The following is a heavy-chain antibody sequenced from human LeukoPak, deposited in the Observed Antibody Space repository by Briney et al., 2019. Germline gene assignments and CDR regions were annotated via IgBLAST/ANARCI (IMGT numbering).Heavy chain of an antibody. Sequence: PSETLSLTCTVSGYSISSGYYWGWIRQPPGKGLEWIGSIYHSGSVYYNPSLKSRVTISVDTSKNQFSLKLSSVTAADTAVYYCASTLSGIAVAAGWYFDYWGQGTLVTVSS. V-gene: IGHV4-38-2*02. D-gene: IGHD6-19*01. CDR1: GYSISSGYY. CDR3: ASTLSGIAVAAGWYFDY. CDR2: IYHSGSV. J-gene: IGHJ4*02.